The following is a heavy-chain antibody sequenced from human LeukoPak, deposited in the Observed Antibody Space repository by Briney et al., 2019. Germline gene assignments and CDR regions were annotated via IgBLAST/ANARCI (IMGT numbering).Heavy chain of an antibody. J-gene: IGHJ6*03. CDR3: ARMPGYCSSTSCQLNYYYYMDV. V-gene: IGHV4-59*01. Sequence: SETLSLTCTVSDGSISSYYWSWIRQPPGKGLEWIGYIYYSGSTNYNPSLKSRVTISVDTSKNQFSLKLSSVTAADTAVYYCARMPGYCSSTSCQLNYYYYMDVWGKGTTVTVSS. D-gene: IGHD2-2*03. CDR2: IYYSGST. CDR1: DGSISSYY.